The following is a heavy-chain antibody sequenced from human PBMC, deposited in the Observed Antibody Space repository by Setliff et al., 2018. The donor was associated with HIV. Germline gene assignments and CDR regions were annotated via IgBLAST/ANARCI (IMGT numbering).Heavy chain of an antibody. V-gene: IGHV1-3*01. J-gene: IGHJ6*03. CDR2: INAGNGNT. CDR3: GGVLYYYYYMDV. Sequence: ASVKVSCKASGYTFSNYAMHWVRQAPGQRLEWMGWINAGNGNTKYSRKFQGRVTITSDRSVSTAYMELSSLRSEDMVVYSSGGVLYYYYYMDVWGKGTTVTVSS. D-gene: IGHD6-25*01. CDR1: GYTFSNYA.